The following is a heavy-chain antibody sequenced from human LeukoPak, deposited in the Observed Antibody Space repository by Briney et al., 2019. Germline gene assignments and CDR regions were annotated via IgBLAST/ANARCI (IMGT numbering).Heavy chain of an antibody. CDR1: GFTFDDYA. CDR3: AKELAATRTVYGMDV. Sequence: PGGSLRLSCVASGFTFDDYAMHWVRQAPGKGLEWVSLISGDGGSTYYADSVKGRFTISSDNSKNSPYLQMNSLRTEDAALYYGAKELAATRTVYGMDVRGQGTTVTVSS. D-gene: IGHD1-1*01. J-gene: IGHJ6*02. V-gene: IGHV3-43*02. CDR2: ISGDGGST.